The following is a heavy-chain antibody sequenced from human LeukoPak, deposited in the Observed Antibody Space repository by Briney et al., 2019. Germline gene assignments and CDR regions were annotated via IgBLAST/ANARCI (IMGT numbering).Heavy chain of an antibody. J-gene: IGHJ4*02. CDR1: GGTFSSYA. D-gene: IGHD2-2*01. V-gene: IGHV1-69*04. CDR2: IIPILGIA. CDR3: ARVPGYCSSTSCPLLDY. Sequence: GSSVKVSCKASGGTFSSYAISWVRQAPGQGLEWMGRIIPILGIANYAQKFQGRVTITADKSTSTAYMELSSLRSEDTAVYYCARVPGYCSSTSCPLLDYWGQGTLVTVSS.